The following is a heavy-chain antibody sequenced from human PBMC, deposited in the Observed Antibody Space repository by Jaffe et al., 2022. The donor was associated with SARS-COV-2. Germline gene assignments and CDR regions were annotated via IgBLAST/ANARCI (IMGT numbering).Heavy chain of an antibody. CDR3: ARNQQLVPWPDAFDI. V-gene: IGHV3-21*01. CDR2: ISSSSSYI. CDR1: GFTFSSYS. Sequence: EVQLVESGGGLVKPGGSLRLSCAASGFTFSSYSMNWVRQAPGKGLEWVSSISSSSSYIYYADSVKGRFTISRDNAKNSLYLQMNSLRAEDTAVYYCARNQQLVPWPDAFDIWGQGTMVTVSS. J-gene: IGHJ3*02. D-gene: IGHD6-13*01.